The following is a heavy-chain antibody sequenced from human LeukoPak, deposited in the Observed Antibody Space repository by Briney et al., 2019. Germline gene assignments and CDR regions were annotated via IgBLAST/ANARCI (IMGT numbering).Heavy chain of an antibody. J-gene: IGHJ4*02. CDR1: GGSISSYY. V-gene: IGHV4-59*01. Sequence: PSETLSPTCTVSGGSISSYYWSWIRQPPGKGLEWTGYIYYSGRTNYNPSLKSRVTISVDTSKNQFSLKLSSVTAADTAVYYCARGPNRYYFDYWGQGTLVTVSS. CDR3: ARGPNRYYFDY. CDR2: IYYSGRT. D-gene: IGHD2/OR15-2a*01.